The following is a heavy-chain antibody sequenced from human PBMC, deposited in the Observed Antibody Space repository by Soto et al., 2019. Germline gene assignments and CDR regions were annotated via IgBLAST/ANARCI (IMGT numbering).Heavy chain of an antibody. CDR3: ARTPLLWFGQPNHLAY. J-gene: IGHJ4*02. CDR2: GLRHEFV. CDR1: GGSISDHY. V-gene: IGHV4-59*08. D-gene: IGHD3-10*01. Sequence: SETLSLTCTVSGGSISDHYLSWTRQPPGKGLEWIGYGLRHEFVGTNPSLTSRVTISVDTPKKQFSLKLSSVTAADTAVYYCARTPLLWFGQPNHLAYCGQGSLVTVSS.